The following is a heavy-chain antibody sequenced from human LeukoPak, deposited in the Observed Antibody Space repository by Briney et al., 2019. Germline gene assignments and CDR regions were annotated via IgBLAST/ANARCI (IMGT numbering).Heavy chain of an antibody. D-gene: IGHD6-13*01. CDR3: ARDLPIIAAVDY. J-gene: IGHJ4*02. CDR2: ISGSGGST. V-gene: IGHV3-23*01. Sequence: GGSLRLSCAASGFTFSSYAMSWVRQAPGKGLEWVSAISGSGGSTYYADSVKGRFSISRDNAKNSLYLQMNSLRAEDTAVYYCARDLPIIAAVDYWGQGTLVTVSS. CDR1: GFTFSSYA.